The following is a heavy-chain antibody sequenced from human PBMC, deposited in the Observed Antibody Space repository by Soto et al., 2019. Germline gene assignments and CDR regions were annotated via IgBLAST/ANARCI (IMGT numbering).Heavy chain of an antibody. D-gene: IGHD4-17*01. J-gene: IGHJ5*02. Sequence: QVQLVQSGAEVKKPGSSVKVSGKASGGTFSSYAISWVRHAPVQGLEWMVGIITIFGTANYAPKFQCRVTSTAEESTSTADMELSSVRSDDTAVYYCAGATVTTFVPRWFDPWGQVTLVTVSS. V-gene: IGHV1-69*01. CDR3: AGATVTTFVPRWFDP. CDR1: GGTFSSYA. CDR2: IITIFGTA.